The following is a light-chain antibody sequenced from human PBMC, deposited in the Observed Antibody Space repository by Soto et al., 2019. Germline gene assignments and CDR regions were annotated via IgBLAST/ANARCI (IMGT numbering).Light chain of an antibody. CDR3: QQNAITPPWT. V-gene: IGKV1-39*01. CDR2: AAS. CDR1: QSVSRS. J-gene: IGKJ1*01. Sequence: QLTQSPSSLSASVGDRVIITCRTSQSVSRSLNWYQQTAGRPPKLLIFAASSLHSGVPSRFSGAGSGTHFTLTISSLQPEDFATYYCQQNAITPPWTFGQGTKVEVK.